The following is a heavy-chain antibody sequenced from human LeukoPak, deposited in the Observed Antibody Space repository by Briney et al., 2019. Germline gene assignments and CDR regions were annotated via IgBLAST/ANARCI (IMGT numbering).Heavy chain of an antibody. Sequence: GGSLRLSCAASGFTFDDFGMNWVRQAPGKGLEWVAGINWSGGSTDYADSVKGRFTISRDNSKNTLYLQLNRLRAEDTAVYYCAKGGAVSSKSITMIRGTRRYYYYVDVWGKGTTVTISS. CDR3: AKGGAVSSKSITMIRGTRRYYYYVDV. J-gene: IGHJ6*03. D-gene: IGHD3-10*01. CDR2: INWSGGST. CDR1: GFTFDDFG. V-gene: IGHV3-20*04.